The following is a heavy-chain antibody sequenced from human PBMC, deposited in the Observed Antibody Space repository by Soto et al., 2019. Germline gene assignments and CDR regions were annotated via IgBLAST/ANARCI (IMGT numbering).Heavy chain of an antibody. V-gene: IGHV2-70*01. Sequence: SGPTLVNPTQTLTLTCTFSGFSLSTSGMCVSWIRQPPGKALEWLALIDWDDDKYYSTSLKTRLTISKDTSKNQVVLTMTNMDPVDTATYYCARIREVGATTPTGGDYYYGMDGWGQGTTVTVSS. CDR1: GFSLSTSGMC. CDR2: IDWDDDK. D-gene: IGHD1-26*01. J-gene: IGHJ6*02. CDR3: ARIREVGATTPTGGDYYYGMDG.